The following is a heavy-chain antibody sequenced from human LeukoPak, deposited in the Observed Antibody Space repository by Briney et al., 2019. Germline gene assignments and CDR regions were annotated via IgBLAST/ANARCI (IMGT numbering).Heavy chain of an antibody. D-gene: IGHD4-23*01. J-gene: IGHJ4*02. CDR2: ISSSSSYI. Sequence: GGSLRLSCAASGFTFSSYSMNWVRQAPGKGLEWVSSISSSSSYIYYADSVKGRFTISRDNAKNSLYLQMNSLRAEDTAVYYCARDYRVWYGGPYYFDYWGQGTLVTVSS. V-gene: IGHV3-21*01. CDR1: GFTFSSYS. CDR3: ARDYRVWYGGPYYFDY.